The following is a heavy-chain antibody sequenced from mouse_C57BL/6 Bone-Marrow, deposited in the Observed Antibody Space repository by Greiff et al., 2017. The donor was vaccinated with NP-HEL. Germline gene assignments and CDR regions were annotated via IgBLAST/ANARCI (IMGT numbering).Heavy chain of an antibody. CDR3: ARFLGGDFAY. V-gene: IGHV1-59*01. CDR1: GYTFTSYW. J-gene: IGHJ3*01. D-gene: IGHD3-3*01. Sequence: QVQLQQPGAELVRPGTSVKLSCKASGYTFTSYWMHWVKQRPGQGLEWIGVIDPSDSYTNYTQKFKGKATLTVDTSSSTAYMQLSSLTSEDSAVYYCARFLGGDFAYWGQGTLVTVSA. CDR2: IDPSDSYT.